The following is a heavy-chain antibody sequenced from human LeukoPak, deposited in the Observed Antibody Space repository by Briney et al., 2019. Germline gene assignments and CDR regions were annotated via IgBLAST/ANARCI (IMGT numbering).Heavy chain of an antibody. D-gene: IGHD2-2*01. CDR3: ASFLGYCSSVRCYGAFDI. J-gene: IGHJ3*02. V-gene: IGHV3-20*04. CDR2: INWNGGST. CDR1: GFSFDDYG. Sequence: TGGSLRLSCAASGFSFDDYGMSWVRHAPGKGLEWVSGINWNGGSTSYADSVKGRFTISRDNAKNSLYLQMNSLSAEDTALYYCASFLGYCSSVRCYGAFDIWGQGTMVTVSS.